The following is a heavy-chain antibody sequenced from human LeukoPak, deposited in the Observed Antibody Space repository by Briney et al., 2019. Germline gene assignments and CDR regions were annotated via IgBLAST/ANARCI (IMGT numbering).Heavy chain of an antibody. J-gene: IGHJ3*02. CDR3: ARVSGSGPPPLRYFDWLFNHDAFDI. D-gene: IGHD3-9*01. V-gene: IGHV1-46*01. CDR1: GYTFTSYY. CDR2: INPSGGST. Sequence: ASVKVSCEASGYTFTSYYMHWVRQAPGQGLEWMGIINPSGGSTSYAQKFQGRVTMTRDTSTSTVYMELSSLRSEDTAVYYCARVSGSGPPPLRYFDWLFNHDAFDIWGQGTMVTVSS.